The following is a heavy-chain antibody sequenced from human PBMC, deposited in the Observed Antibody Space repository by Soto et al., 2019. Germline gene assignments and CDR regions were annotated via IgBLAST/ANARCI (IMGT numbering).Heavy chain of an antibody. CDR3: ARGNVDTAMGVDY. CDR2: INHSGST. CDR1: GGSFSGYY. Sequence: SETLSLTCAVYGGSFSGYYWSWIRQPPGKGLEWIGEINHSGSTNYNPSLKSRVTISVDTSKNQFSLKLSSVTAADTAVYYCARGNVDTAMGVDYWGQGTLVTVSS. V-gene: IGHV4-34*01. D-gene: IGHD5-18*01. J-gene: IGHJ4*02.